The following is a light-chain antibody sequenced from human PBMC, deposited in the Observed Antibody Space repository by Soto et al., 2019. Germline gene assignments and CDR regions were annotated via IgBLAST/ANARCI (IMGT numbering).Light chain of an antibody. CDR1: SSDVGGYNY. CDR2: EVS. V-gene: IGLV2-14*01. Sequence: QSALTQPASVSGSPGQTITISCTGTSSDVGGYNYLSWYQQHPGKAPKVMIYEVSNRHSGVSNRFSGSKSGNTASLNISGLQAEGEADYFCSSYTTSGTPVFGGGTELTVL. CDR3: SSYTTSGTPV. J-gene: IGLJ3*02.